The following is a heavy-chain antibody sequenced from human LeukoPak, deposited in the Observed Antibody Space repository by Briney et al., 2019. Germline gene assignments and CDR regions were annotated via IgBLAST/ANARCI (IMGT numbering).Heavy chain of an antibody. J-gene: IGHJ4*02. CDR1: GFTFSSYA. Sequence: AGGSLGLSCAASGFTFSSYAMHWVRQAPGKGLEWVAVISYDGSNKYYADSVKGRFTISRDNSKNTLYLQMNSLRAEDTAVYYCARSTGYSSGWIDYWGQGTLVTVSS. CDR2: ISYDGSNK. CDR3: ARSTGYSSGWIDY. D-gene: IGHD6-19*01. V-gene: IGHV3-30*01.